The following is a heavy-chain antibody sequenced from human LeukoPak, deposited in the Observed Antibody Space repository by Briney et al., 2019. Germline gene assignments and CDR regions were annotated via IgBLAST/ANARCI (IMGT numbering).Heavy chain of an antibody. CDR2: ISYDGSNK. CDR3: ARMDYYDILTGSLLGAFDI. Sequence: GRSLRLSCAASGFTFSSYAMHWVRQAPGEGLEWVAVISYDGSNKYYADSVKGRFTISRDNSKNTLYLQMNSLRAEDTAVYYCARMDYYDILTGSLLGAFDIWGQGTMVTVSS. D-gene: IGHD3-9*01. CDR1: GFTFSSYA. V-gene: IGHV3-30*04. J-gene: IGHJ3*02.